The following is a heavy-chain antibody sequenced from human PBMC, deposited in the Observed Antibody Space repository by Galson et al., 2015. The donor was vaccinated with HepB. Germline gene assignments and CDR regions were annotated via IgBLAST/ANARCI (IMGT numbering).Heavy chain of an antibody. CDR3: ARTSRQNRGLDAFDI. J-gene: IGHJ3*02. CDR2: INPSGGST. CDR1: GYTFTSYY. Sequence: SVKVSCKASGYTFTSYYMHWVRQAPGQGLEWMGIINPSGGSTSYAQKFQGRVTMTRDKSISTAYLQWSSLKASDTAMYYCARTSRQNRGLDAFDIWGQGTMVTVSS. V-gene: IGHV1-46*01. D-gene: IGHD7-27*01.